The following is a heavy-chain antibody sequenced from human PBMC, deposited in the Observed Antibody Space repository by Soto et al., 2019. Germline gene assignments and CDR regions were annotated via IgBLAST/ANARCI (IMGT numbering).Heavy chain of an antibody. J-gene: IGHJ4*01. CDR2: ISHDGRED. CDR1: GFTFSSHG. CDR3: TKDRSAGCRVDCHFDY. D-gene: IGHD2-21*02. V-gene: IGHV3-30*18. Sequence: QVQLVESGGGVVQPGRSLRLSCAASGFTFSSHGMHWVRQAPGKGLEWVSVISHDGREDYYAESVRGRFTISRDNSKNTLYLQMNSPRPEDTAVYYCTKDRSAGCRVDCHFDYWGQGSLVSVSS.